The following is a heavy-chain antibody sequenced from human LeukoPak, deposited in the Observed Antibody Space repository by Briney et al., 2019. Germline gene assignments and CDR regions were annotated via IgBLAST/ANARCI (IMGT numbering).Heavy chain of an antibody. J-gene: IGHJ5*02. CDR1: GFTFSSYG. CDR2: ISYDGSNK. CDR3: AKDYYYGSGPGWFDP. D-gene: IGHD3-10*01. Sequence: GRSLRLSCAASGFTFSSYGMHWVRQAPGKGLEWVAVISYDGSNKYYAGSVKGRFTISRDNSKNTLYLQMNSLRAEDTAVYYCAKDYYYGSGPGWFDPWGQGTLVTVSS. V-gene: IGHV3-30*18.